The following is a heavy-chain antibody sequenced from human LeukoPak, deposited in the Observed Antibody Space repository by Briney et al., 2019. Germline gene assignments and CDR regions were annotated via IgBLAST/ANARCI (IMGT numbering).Heavy chain of an antibody. CDR2: INHSGST. CDR1: GGSFSGYY. D-gene: IGHD3-16*02. J-gene: IGHJ4*02. V-gene: IGHV4-34*01. Sequence: SETLSLTCAVYGGSFSGYYWSWIRQPPGKGLEWIGEINHSGSTNYNPSLKSRVTISVNTSKNQFSLKLSSVTAADTAVYYCARDGKPTRSVVQDMITFGGVIVKNYFDYWGQGTLVTVSS. CDR3: ARDGKPTRSVVQDMITFGGVIVKNYFDY.